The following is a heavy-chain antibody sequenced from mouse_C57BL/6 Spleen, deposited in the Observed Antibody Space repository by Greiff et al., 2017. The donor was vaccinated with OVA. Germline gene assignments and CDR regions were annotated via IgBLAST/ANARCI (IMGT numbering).Heavy chain of an antibody. J-gene: IGHJ4*01. CDR1: GFSLTSYG. CDR3: AREGYYSNYVGYAMDY. CDR2: IWSGGST. V-gene: IGHV2-2*01. Sequence: VQLKQSGPGLVQPSQSLSITCTVSGFSLTSYGVHWVRQSPGKGLEWLGVIWSGGSTDYNAAFISRLSISKDNSKSQVFFKMNSLQADDTAIYYCAREGYYSNYVGYAMDYWGQGTSVTVSS. D-gene: IGHD2-5*01.